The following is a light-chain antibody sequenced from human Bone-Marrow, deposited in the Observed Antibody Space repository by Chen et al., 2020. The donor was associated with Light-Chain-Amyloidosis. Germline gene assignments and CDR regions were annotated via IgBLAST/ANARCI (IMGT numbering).Light chain of an antibody. V-gene: IGLV3-21*02. CDR1: NIGSTS. CDR3: QVWDRSSDRPV. Sequence: SYVLTQPSSVSVAPGQTATIACGENNIGSTSVHWYQPTPGQAPLLVVYDDSDRPSGIPELLSGSNSGNTATVTISKVEAGDEADYNCQVWDRSSDRPVFGGGTKLTVL. J-gene: IGLJ3*02. CDR2: DDS.